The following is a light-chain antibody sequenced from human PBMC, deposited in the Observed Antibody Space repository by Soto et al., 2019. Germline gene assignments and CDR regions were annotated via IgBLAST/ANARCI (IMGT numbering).Light chain of an antibody. Sequence: EVVLTQSPGTLSLSPGERATLSCRASQSVSSNYVAWYQQIPGQTPRLLIYGASSRATGIPDRFSGSGSGTDFTLTISRLEPEDFAVYYCQQRSNWSPPFTFGPGTKVDIK. CDR3: QQRSNWSPPFT. CDR2: GAS. CDR1: QSVSSNY. J-gene: IGKJ3*01. V-gene: IGKV3D-20*02.